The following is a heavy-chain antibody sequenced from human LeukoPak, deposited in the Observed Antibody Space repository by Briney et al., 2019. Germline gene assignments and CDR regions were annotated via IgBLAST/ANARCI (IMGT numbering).Heavy chain of an antibody. Sequence: GGSLRLSCAASGFTVRSNYMSWVRQAPGKGLEWVSVIYRGGTTYHADSVKGRFTISRDNSKNTLYLQMNSLRAEDTAVYYCARDSSGYHFDDWGQGTLVTVSS. V-gene: IGHV3-66*01. CDR3: ARDSSGYHFDD. J-gene: IGHJ4*02. CDR1: GFTVRSNY. CDR2: IYRGGTT. D-gene: IGHD3-22*01.